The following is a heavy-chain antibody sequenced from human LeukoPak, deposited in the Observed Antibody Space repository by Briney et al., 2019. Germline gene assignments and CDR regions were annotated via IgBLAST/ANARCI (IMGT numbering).Heavy chain of an antibody. CDR3: ARGPDYYDSSGYYPLDY. Sequence: SETLSLTCAVSGGSFSGYYWTWIRQPPGKGLEWIGYIYYSGSTNYNPSLKSRVTMSVDTSKNKFSLKLSSVTAADTAVYYCARGPDYYDSSGYYPLDYWGQGTLVTVSS. CDR2: IYYSGST. V-gene: IGHV4-59*01. CDR1: GGSFSGYY. J-gene: IGHJ4*02. D-gene: IGHD3-22*01.